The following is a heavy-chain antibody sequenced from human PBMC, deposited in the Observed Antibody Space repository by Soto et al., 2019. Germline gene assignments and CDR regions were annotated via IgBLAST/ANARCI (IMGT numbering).Heavy chain of an antibody. CDR1: GYTFTSYD. J-gene: IGHJ4*02. CDR3: ARDSCSGGSCYPRS. D-gene: IGHD2-15*01. V-gene: IGHV1-8*01. CDR2: MNPNSGNT. Sequence: GASVKVSCKASGYTFTSYDINWVRQATGQGLEWMGWMNPNSGNTGYAQKFQGRVTMTRNTSISTAYMELSSLRSEDTAVYYCARDSCSGGSCYPRSWGKGTMVTVSS.